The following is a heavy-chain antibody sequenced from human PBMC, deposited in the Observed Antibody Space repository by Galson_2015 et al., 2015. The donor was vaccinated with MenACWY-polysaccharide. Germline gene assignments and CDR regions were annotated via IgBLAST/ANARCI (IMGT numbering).Heavy chain of an antibody. CDR1: GFKFSNYW. J-gene: IGHJ4*02. CDR3: AKGAAHYGSGNYYDY. CDR2: IKKDGSEK. D-gene: IGHD3-10*01. Sequence: SLRLSCAASGFKFSNYWMTWVRQAPGKGQEWVANIKKDGSEKHYVDSVKGRFTISRDNAKNTLFLQMNSLRPEDTALYYCAKGAAHYGSGNYYDYWGQGTQVTVSS. V-gene: IGHV3-7*03.